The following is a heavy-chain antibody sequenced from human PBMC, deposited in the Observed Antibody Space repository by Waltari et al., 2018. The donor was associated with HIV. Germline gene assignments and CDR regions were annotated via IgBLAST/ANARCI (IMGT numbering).Heavy chain of an antibody. CDR3: ARAVVGGYDLGNNWFDP. CDR1: GGSIRSGRYH. J-gene: IGHJ5*02. Sequence: QVQLQESGPGLVKPSQTLSLTCTVPGGSIRSGRYHWSWIRQPAGKGLEWIGRLYTSGSTDYNPSLKSRATISGDTSKNQFSLKLSSVTAADTAVYYCARAVVGGYDLGNNWFDPWGQGTLVTVSS. D-gene: IGHD5-12*01. V-gene: IGHV4-61*02. CDR2: LYTSGST.